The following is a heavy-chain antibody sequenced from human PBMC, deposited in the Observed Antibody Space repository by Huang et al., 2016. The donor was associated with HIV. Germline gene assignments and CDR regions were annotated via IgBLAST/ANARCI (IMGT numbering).Heavy chain of an antibody. D-gene: IGHD3-10*01. V-gene: IGHV1-2*02. J-gene: IGHJ5*02. Sequence: QVQLVQSGAEVKKPGASVKVSCRTSGYIFTDYYIHWVRQAPGQGLEWMGWGNPKSGATNQAQRVQGRLHMTTDTSTSEVYMELANLRSDDTAVYYCARAVVRGLIIRFDPWGQGTLVTVSS. CDR1: GYIFTDYY. CDR2: GNPKSGAT. CDR3: ARAVVRGLIIRFDP.